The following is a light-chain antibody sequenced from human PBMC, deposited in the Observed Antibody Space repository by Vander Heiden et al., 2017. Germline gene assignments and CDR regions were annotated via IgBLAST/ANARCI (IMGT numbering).Light chain of an antibody. CDR1: SSNIGSNY. J-gene: IGLJ3*02. CDR3: AAWDDSLRIWV. V-gene: IGLV1-47*01. CDR2: RNN. Sequence: QSVLTQPPSASGTPGQRVTISCSGSSSNIGSNYVYWYQQRPGTAPKLLIYRNNQRPSGVPDRFSGSKSGTSASLAISGLRSEDEADYYCAAWDDSLRIWVFGGGTKLTVL.